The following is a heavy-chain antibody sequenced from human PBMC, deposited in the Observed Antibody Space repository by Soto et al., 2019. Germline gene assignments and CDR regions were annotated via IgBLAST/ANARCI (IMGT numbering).Heavy chain of an antibody. D-gene: IGHD3-10*01. V-gene: IGHV3-30*18. J-gene: IGHJ6*02. Sequence: GGSLRLSCAASGFTFSSYGMHWVRQAPGKGLKWVAVISYDGSNKYYADSVKGRFTISRDNSKNTLYLQMNSLRAEDTAVYYCAKDHEGFGELGGMDVWGQGTTVTVSS. CDR2: ISYDGSNK. CDR3: AKDHEGFGELGGMDV. CDR1: GFTFSSYG.